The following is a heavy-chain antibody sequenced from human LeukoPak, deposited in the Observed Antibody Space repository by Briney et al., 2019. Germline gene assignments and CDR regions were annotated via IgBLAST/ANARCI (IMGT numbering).Heavy chain of an antibody. J-gene: IGHJ6*03. CDR2: IKQDGSEK. V-gene: IGHV3-7*01. Sequence: GGSLRLSCAASGFTFSSYWMSWVRQAPGKGLEWVANIKQDGSEKYYVDSVKGRFTISRDNAKNSLYLQMNSLRAEDTAVYYCAREGSGWNYYYYMDVWGKGTTVTISS. CDR3: AREGSGWNYYYYMDV. CDR1: GFTFSSYW. D-gene: IGHD6-19*01.